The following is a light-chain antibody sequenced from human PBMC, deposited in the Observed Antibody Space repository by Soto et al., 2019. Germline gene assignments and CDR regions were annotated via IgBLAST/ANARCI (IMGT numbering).Light chain of an antibody. CDR3: HQAHTFPYT. Sequence: DIQLTQSPSSVSASVEDRVTITCRANQHIDRWLAWFQQKPGKAPELLIYGASILESWVPSRFNGSRSGTDFTLTISGLQPEDFATYYCHQAHTFPYTFGPGTKVDMK. CDR1: QHIDRW. J-gene: IGKJ3*01. V-gene: IGKV1-12*01. CDR2: GAS.